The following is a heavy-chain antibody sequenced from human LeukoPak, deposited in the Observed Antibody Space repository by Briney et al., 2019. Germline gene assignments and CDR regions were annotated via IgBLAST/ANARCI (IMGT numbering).Heavy chain of an antibody. V-gene: IGHV4-4*02. CDR3: ARGKSSVWPVGLCMDV. CDR1: GGSVTSTNW. J-gene: IGHJ6*02. CDR2: VHLDGRN. D-gene: IGHD6-19*01. Sequence: SETLSLTCDVSGGSVTSTNWWTWVRQPPGKGLEWIGEVHLDGRNNYNRSLQSRLIMSVDLPENHISLKLTSVTAADTAVYYCARGKSSVWPVGLCMDVWGQGTTVTVSS.